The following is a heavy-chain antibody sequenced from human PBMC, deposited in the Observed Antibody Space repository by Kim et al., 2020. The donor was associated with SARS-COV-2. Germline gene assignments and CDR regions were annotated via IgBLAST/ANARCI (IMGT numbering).Heavy chain of an antibody. CDR2: ISPVVGKV. CDR1: GGTFNTYI. Sequence: SVKVSCKASGGTFNTYIFDWVRQAPGQGLEWMGRISPVVGKVEYAQKFQDRVTITTAYTELSSLTFEDTAVYYCARAVQSRPEGGDYWGQGTLVTVSS. J-gene: IGHJ4*02. D-gene: IGHD3-16*01. CDR3: ARAVQSRPEGGDY. V-gene: IGHV1-69*08.